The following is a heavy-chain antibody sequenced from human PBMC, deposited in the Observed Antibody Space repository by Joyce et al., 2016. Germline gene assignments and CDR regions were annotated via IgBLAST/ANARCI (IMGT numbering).Heavy chain of an antibody. J-gene: IGHJ4*02. CDR2: IYPGDSET. CDR1: GYKFTNYW. D-gene: IGHD2-15*01. V-gene: IGHV5-51*01. CDR3: TRGECSGGSCYSS. Sequence: EVQLVQSGAEVKKPGESLKISCQCSGYKFTNYWIAWVRQMPGKGLEWMGMIYPGDSETRYSPSLQGQVTISADNSSNTAYLHWISLKPSDTAMYYCTRGECSGGSCYSSWGQGTLVTVSS.